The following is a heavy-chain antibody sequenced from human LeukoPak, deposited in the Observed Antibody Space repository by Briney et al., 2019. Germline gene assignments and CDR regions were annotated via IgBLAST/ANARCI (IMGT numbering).Heavy chain of an antibody. V-gene: IGHV1-18*01. CDR2: ISAYNGNT. CDR1: GYTFTNYG. Sequence: ASVKVSYKTSGYTFTNYGISWVRQAPGQGLEWMGWISAYNGNTNYAQKLQGRVTMTTDTSTSTAYMELRSLRSDDTAVYYCARVLVDSSSYYYYYYMDVWGKGTTVTVSS. CDR3: ARVLVDSSSYYYYYYMDV. J-gene: IGHJ6*03. D-gene: IGHD6-13*01.